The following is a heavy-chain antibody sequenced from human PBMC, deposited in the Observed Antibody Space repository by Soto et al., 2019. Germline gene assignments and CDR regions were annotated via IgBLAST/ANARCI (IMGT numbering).Heavy chain of an antibody. Sequence: SGGSLRLSCAASGFTFSNAWMSWARQAPGKGLEWVGRIKSKTDGGTTGYAAPVKGRFTISRDDSKNTLYLQMNSLKTEDTAVYYCTTDSKPGYYDDIGGSYRYSDLFDYWGQGTLVTVAS. CDR1: GFTFSNAW. J-gene: IGHJ4*02. V-gene: IGHV3-15*01. CDR2: IKSKTDGGTT. D-gene: IGHD3-16*02. CDR3: TTDSKPGYYDDIGGSYRYSDLFDY.